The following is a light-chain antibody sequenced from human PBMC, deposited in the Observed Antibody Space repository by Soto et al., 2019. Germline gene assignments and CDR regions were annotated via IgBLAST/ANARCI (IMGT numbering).Light chain of an antibody. CDR2: AGF. CDR3: QQYDNSPIT. CDR1: HGSSSR. V-gene: IGKV3-20*01. J-gene: IGKJ5*01. Sequence: IVLTQSPCTLPVSQGDRVTLSCRGRHGSSSRLAWFQQKPALAPRLLIYAGFLRATGIPARFSGSGSGTDFTLTISSLEPEDFAVYYCQQYDNSPITFGQGTRLEIK.